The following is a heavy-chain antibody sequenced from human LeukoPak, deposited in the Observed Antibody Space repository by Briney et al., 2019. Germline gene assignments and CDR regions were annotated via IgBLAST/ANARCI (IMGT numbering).Heavy chain of an antibody. CDR2: IKQDGSEK. Sequence: PGGSLRLSCAASGFTFSSYWMSWVRQAPGKGLEWVANIKQDGSEKYYVDSVKGRFTISRDNAKNSLYLQMNSLRAEDTAVYYCARKLGYSSSYYYYGMDVWGQGTTVTVSS. D-gene: IGHD6-6*01. CDR3: ARKLGYSSSYYYYGMDV. J-gene: IGHJ6*02. CDR1: GFTFSSYW. V-gene: IGHV3-7*01.